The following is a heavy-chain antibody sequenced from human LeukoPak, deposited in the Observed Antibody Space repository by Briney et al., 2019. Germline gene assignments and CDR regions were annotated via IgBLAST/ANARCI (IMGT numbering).Heavy chain of an antibody. D-gene: IGHD4-23*01. V-gene: IGHV3-53*01. Sequence: GGSLRLSCAASGFTVSSNYMSWVRQAPGEGLEWVSVIYSGGSTYYADSVKGRFTISRDNSKNTLYLQMNSLRAEDTAVYYCARSYGGDTRYYYYYYMDVWGKGTTVTISS. CDR2: IYSGGST. CDR1: GFTVSSNY. CDR3: ARSYGGDTRYYYYYYMDV. J-gene: IGHJ6*03.